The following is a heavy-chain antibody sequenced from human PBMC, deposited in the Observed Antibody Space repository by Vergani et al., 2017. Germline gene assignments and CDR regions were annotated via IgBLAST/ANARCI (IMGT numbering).Heavy chain of an antibody. J-gene: IGHJ4*02. CDR1: GFSVSNSG. Sequence: QVQLVESGGGVVQPGGSLRLSCVASGFSVSNSGMHLVRQTPGKGLEWVAFIQYDGSDIFYADFVEGRFTISRDNSKNSLYLQMRSLRFDDTAVYYCANEGSANRIRGWLDHWGQGALVTVSS. D-gene: IGHD3-10*01. CDR3: ANEGSANRIRGWLDH. V-gene: IGHV3-30*02. CDR2: IQYDGSDI.